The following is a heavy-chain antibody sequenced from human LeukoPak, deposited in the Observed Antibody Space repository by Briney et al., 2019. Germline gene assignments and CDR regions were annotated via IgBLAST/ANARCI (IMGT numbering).Heavy chain of an antibody. CDR3: ARVNNGYSYGYGDYYYYGMDV. CDR2: MNPNSGNT. Sequence: WVSVKVSCKASGYTFTSYDINWVRQATGQGLEWMGWMNPNSGNTGYAQKFQGRVTMTRNTSISTAYMELSSLRSEDTAVYYCARVNNGYSYGYGDYYYYGMDVWGQGTAVTVSS. J-gene: IGHJ6*02. V-gene: IGHV1-8*01. D-gene: IGHD5-18*01. CDR1: GYTFTSYD.